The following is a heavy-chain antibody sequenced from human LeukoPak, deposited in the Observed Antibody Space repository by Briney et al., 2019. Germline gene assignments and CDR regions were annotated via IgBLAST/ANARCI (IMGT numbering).Heavy chain of an antibody. Sequence: PGGSLRLPCAASGFKFSSYWMSWVRQAPGKGLEWVANIKQDGSEKYYVDSVKGRFTISRDNAKNTLYLQMNSLRAEDTAVYYCVREETSLSHFGMDVWGQGTTVTVSS. CDR2: IKQDGSEK. CDR3: VREETSLSHFGMDV. V-gene: IGHV3-7*01. J-gene: IGHJ6*02. CDR1: GFKFSSYW.